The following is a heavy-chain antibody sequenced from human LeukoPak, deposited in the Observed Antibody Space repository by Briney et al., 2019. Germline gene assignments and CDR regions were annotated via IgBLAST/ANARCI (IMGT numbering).Heavy chain of an antibody. CDR2: IKPDGSEK. CDR3: ATTPAVVGGGS. J-gene: IGHJ4*02. Sequence: GGSLRLSCAASGFTFSTYWMSWVRQAPGNRLDWVATIKPDGSEKYYVDSVKGRFTISRDNAKNSPYLQMNSLRGEDTAVYYCATTPAVVGGGSWGQGTPVTVSS. V-gene: IGHV3-7*01. D-gene: IGHD2-15*01. CDR1: GFTFSTYW.